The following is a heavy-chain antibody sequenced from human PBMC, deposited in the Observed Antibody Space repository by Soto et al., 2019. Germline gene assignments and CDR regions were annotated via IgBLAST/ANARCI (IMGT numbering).Heavy chain of an antibody. D-gene: IGHD2-15*01. CDR1: GASLSRYY. V-gene: IGHV4-4*07. Sequence: PSETLSLARTVSGASLSRYYWIWLRQTAGNPLERIGRIYPSGSTNYNPSLKSRVTMSVNTSKKQFSLNLSSVTDAGTPVNYCSREVASAFGMDVGGQGTTVTVSS. CDR3: SREVASAFGMDV. CDR2: IYPSGST. J-gene: IGHJ6*02.